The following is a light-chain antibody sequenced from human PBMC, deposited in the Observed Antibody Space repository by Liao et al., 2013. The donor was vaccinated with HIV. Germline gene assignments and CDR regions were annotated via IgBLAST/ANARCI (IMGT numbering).Light chain of an antibody. CDR2: QDS. J-gene: IGLJ1*01. CDR1: KLGDKF. V-gene: IGLV3-1*01. CDR3: QAWDSSTDYV. Sequence: SYDLTQPPSVSVSPGQTASITCSGDKLGDKFASWYQQKPGQSPVLVNYQDSKRPSGIPERFSGSNSGNTATLTISGTQAMDEADYYCQAWDSSTDYVFGTGTKVTVL.